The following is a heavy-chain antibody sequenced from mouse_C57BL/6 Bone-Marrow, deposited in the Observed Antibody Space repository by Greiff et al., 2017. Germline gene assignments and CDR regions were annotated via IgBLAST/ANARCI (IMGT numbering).Heavy chain of an antibody. V-gene: IGHV1-72*01. D-gene: IGHD1-1*01. CDR2: IDPNSGGT. CDR3: ARGTTTVVADFEY. CDR1: GYTFTSYW. Sequence: QVHVKQPGAELVKPGASVKLSCKASGYTFTSYWMHWVKQRPGRGLEWIGRIDPNSGGTKYNEKFKSKATLTVDKPSSTAYMQLSSLTSEDSAVYYCARGTTTVVADFEYWGQGTTLTDSS. J-gene: IGHJ2*01.